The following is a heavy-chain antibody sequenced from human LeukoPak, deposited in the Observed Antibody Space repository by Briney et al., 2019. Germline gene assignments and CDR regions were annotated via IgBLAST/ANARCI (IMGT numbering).Heavy chain of an antibody. CDR1: GYTFTSYG. V-gene: IGHV1-8*02. CDR2: MNPNSGNT. CDR3: ATRPYGSGWSDY. D-gene: IGHD6-19*01. J-gene: IGHJ4*02. Sequence: ASVKVSCKASGYTFTSYGISWVRQAPGQGLEWMGWMNPNSGNTGYAQKFQGRVTMTRNTSISTAYMELSSLRSEDTAVYYCATRPYGSGWSDYWGQGTLVTVSS.